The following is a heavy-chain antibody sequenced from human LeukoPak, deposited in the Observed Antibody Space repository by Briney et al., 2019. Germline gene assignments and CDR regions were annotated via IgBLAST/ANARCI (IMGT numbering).Heavy chain of an antibody. V-gene: IGHV3-48*03. Sequence: GGSLRLSCAASGFTFSSYEMNWVRQAPGKGLEWVSYISSSGSTIYYADSVKGRFTISRDNAKNSLYLQMNSLRAEDTAVYYCTRGRLYYGSGSYQPYYFDYWGQGTLVTVSS. CDR1: GFTFSSYE. CDR3: TRGRLYYGSGSYQPYYFDY. CDR2: ISSSGSTI. D-gene: IGHD3-10*01. J-gene: IGHJ4*02.